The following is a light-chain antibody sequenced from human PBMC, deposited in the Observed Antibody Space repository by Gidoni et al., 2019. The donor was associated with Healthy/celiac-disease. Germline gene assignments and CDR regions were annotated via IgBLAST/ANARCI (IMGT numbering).Light chain of an antibody. Sequence: ELVMTQSPATLSVSPGERATLSCRASQSVSSNLAWYQQKPGQAPRLLIYGASTRSTGIPARFSGSGSGTEFPLTISSLQSEDFAVYSCQQYNNWPSLYPFGQGTKLEIK. CDR2: GAS. CDR3: QQYNNWPSLYP. V-gene: IGKV3-15*01. J-gene: IGKJ2*01. CDR1: QSVSSN.